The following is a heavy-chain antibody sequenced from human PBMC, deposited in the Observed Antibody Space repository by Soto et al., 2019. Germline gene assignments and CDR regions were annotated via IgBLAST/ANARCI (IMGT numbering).Heavy chain of an antibody. D-gene: IGHD3-10*01. CDR3: ARVRVIRGVIPSHFGL. V-gene: IGHV1-46*01. J-gene: IGHJ4*02. CDR1: GYSVARYF. Sequence: ASVKVSCKASGYSVARYFMHWVRQAPGQGLEWLGVINPSADTTTYAQKFQGRVSIAADKSTSTAYMDLSSLRSDDTAVYYCARVRVIRGVIPSHFGLWGQGTLVTVSS. CDR2: INPSADTT.